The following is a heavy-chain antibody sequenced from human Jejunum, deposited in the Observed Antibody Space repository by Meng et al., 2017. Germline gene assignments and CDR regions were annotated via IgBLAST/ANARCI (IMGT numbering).Heavy chain of an antibody. J-gene: IGHJ4*02. Sequence: QVQLVQSGAEVKKPGSWVKVSCKASGGTFSTYAITWVRQAPGHGLEWMGGIIPIFGTANYAQNFQDRVTITADESTSTAYMEFSSLRSEDTAVYYCARPNSGANTYYFDYWGQGTLVTVSS. D-gene: IGHD4/OR15-4a*01. CDR1: GGTFSTYA. V-gene: IGHV1-69*01. CDR3: ARPNSGANTYYFDY. CDR2: IIPIFGTA.